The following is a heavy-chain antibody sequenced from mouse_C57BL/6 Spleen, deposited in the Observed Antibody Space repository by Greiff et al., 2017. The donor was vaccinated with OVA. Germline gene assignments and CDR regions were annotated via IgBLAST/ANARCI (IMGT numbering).Heavy chain of an antibody. CDR3: ARTTVVARYFDV. D-gene: IGHD1-1*01. CDR2: IDPEDGET. Sequence: VQLQQSGAELVKPGASVKLSCTASGFNIKDYYMHWVKQRTEQGLEWIGRIDPEDGETKYAPKFPGKATITADTSSKTAYLPLSSLTSEDTAVYYCARTTVVARYFDVWGTGTTVTVSS. CDR1: GFNIKDYY. V-gene: IGHV14-2*01. J-gene: IGHJ1*03.